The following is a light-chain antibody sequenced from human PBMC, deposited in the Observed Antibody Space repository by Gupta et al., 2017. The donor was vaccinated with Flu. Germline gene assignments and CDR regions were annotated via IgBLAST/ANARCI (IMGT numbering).Light chain of an antibody. J-gene: IGLJ3*02. Sequence: LGSSVNLTSTVSVGNSSYIIAWHQQQPGKARRCLMNLESSGGYTKGSGVPDRFSGSSSGTDRFLTIANLQYEDEAEYYCETWGVFGGGTKLTVL. CDR3: ETWGV. CDR2: LESSGGY. V-gene: IGLV4-60*02. CDR1: VGNSSYI.